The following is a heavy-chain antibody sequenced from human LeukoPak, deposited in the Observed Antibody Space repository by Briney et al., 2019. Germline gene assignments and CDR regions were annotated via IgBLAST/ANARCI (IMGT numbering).Heavy chain of an antibody. CDR3: AKGGVPAAMPGYYFDY. CDR1: GFTFSSYA. V-gene: IGHV3-23*01. CDR2: ISGSGGST. D-gene: IGHD2-2*01. Sequence: GGSLRLSCAASGFTFSSYAMSWVRQAPGKGLEWVSAISGSGGSTYYADSLKGRFTISRDNSKNTLYLQMNSLRAEDTAVYYCAKGGVPAAMPGYYFDYSGQGTLVTVSS. J-gene: IGHJ4*02.